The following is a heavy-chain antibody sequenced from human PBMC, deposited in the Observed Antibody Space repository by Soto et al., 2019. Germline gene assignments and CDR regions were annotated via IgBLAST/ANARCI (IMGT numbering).Heavy chain of an antibody. CDR2: INPNSGGT. CDR3: ARGNVGYCSSTSCLNFDY. D-gene: IGHD2-2*01. Sequence: ASVKVSCKASGYTFTGYYMHWVRQAPGQGLEWMGWINPNSGGTNYAQKFQGWVTMTRDTSINTAYMELSRLRSDDTAVYYCARGNVGYCSSTSCLNFDYWGQG. J-gene: IGHJ4*02. CDR1: GYTFTGYY. V-gene: IGHV1-2*04.